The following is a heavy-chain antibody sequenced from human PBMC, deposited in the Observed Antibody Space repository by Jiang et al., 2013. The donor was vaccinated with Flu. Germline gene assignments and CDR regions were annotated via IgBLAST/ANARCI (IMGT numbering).Heavy chain of an antibody. CDR3: TRNHSHQQGALDF. D-gene: IGHD2-2*01. V-gene: IGHV4-4*07. CDR1: GASISNYH. Sequence: GPGLVKPSETLSLTCAVSGASISNYHRTWVRQSSGKGLEWIGRIYTSGATNYNPSFKSRVIMSVDTSTSQFSLTLSSVTAADTAVYFCTRNHSHQQGALDFWGHGTLVTVSS. J-gene: IGHJ3*01. CDR2: IYTSGAT.